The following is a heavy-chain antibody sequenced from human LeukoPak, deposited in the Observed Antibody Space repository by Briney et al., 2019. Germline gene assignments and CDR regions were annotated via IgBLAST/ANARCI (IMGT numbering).Heavy chain of an antibody. CDR1: GFTFSSYA. V-gene: IGHV3-23*01. J-gene: IGHJ4*02. D-gene: IGHD2-15*01. Sequence: GGSLRLSCAASGFTFSSYAMSWVRQAPGKGLEWVSAISGSGGSTYYADSVKGRFTISRDNSKNTLYLKMNSLRAEDTAVYYCAKRPYCSGGSCYPFDYWGQGTLVTVSS. CDR2: ISGSGGST. CDR3: AKRPYCSGGSCYPFDY.